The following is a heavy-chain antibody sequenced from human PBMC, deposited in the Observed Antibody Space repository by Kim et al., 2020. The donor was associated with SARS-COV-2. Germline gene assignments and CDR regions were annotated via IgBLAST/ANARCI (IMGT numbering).Heavy chain of an antibody. CDR3: ATDGDGSGSYLKV. D-gene: IGHD3-10*01. V-gene: IGHV3-30*09. Sequence: STDSVMGRFAISRDRSNNPLYLQMSSLRGDDTAVYYCATDGDGSGSYLKVWGQGTLVTVSS. J-gene: IGHJ4*02.